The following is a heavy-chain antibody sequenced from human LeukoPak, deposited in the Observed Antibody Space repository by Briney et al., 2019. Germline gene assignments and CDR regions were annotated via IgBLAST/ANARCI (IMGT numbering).Heavy chain of an antibody. D-gene: IGHD5-18*01. CDR1: GFTFDDYG. V-gene: IGHV3-20*04. CDR2: ISWNGGST. J-gene: IGHJ4*02. Sequence: GGSLRLSCAASGFTFDDYGMSWVRQAPGKGLEWVSGISWNGGSTGYADSVKGRFTISRDNAKNSLYLQMNSLRAEDTALYYCARDPTGGYSYGLFDYWGQGTLVTVSS. CDR3: ARDPTGGYSYGLFDY.